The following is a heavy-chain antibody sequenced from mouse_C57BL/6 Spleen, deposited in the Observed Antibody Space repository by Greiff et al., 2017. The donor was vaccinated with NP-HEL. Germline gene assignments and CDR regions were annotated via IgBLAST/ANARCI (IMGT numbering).Heavy chain of an antibody. CDR3: ARDRGSLLTD. CDR1: GFTFSDYY. Sequence: EVKLMESEGGLVQPGSSMKLSCTASGFTFSDYYMAWVRQVPEKGLEWVANINYDGSSTYYLDSLKSRFIISRDNAKNILYLQMSSLKSEDTATYYCARDRGSLLTDWGQGTTLTVSS. D-gene: IGHD2-13*01. V-gene: IGHV5-16*01. J-gene: IGHJ2*01. CDR2: INYDGSST.